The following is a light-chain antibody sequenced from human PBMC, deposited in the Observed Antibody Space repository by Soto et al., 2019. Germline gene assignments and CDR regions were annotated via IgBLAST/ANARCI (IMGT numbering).Light chain of an antibody. CDR2: DVG. Sequence: QSVLTQPASVSGSPGLSIAISCTGTSRDVGGYNSVSWYQQQPGKVPKLMIYDVGNRPSGVSNRFSGSKSGNTASLTISGLQAEDEGDYYCSSYTTGGYYVFGTGTKLTVL. J-gene: IGLJ1*01. V-gene: IGLV2-14*01. CDR3: SSYTTGGYYV. CDR1: SRDVGGYNS.